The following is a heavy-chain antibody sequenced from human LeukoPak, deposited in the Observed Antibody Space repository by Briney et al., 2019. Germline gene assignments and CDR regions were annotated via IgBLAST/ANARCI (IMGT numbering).Heavy chain of an antibody. J-gene: IGHJ4*02. CDR2: ISGSGGTT. CDR3: AKNDPIVGATYFDY. Sequence: GGSLRLSCAASGFTFSTYAITWVRQAPGKGLEWVSTISGSGGTTYYADSVKGRFTISRDNSRNTLYLQLNSLRAEDTAVYYCAKNDPIVGATYFDYWGQGILVPVSS. D-gene: IGHD1-26*01. V-gene: IGHV3-23*01. CDR1: GFTFSTYA.